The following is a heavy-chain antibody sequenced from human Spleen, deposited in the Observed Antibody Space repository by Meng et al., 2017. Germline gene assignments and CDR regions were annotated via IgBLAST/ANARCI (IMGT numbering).Heavy chain of an antibody. CDR2: INHSGST. V-gene: IGHV4-34*01. CDR1: GGSFSGYY. J-gene: IGHJ5*02. CDR3: ARRGGGYNNWFDP. D-gene: IGHD3-22*01. Sequence: SETLSLTCAVYGGSFSGYYWSWIRQPPGKGLEWIGEINHSGSTNYNPSLKSRVTISVDTSKNQFSLKLSSVTAADTAVYYCARRGGGYNNWFDPWGQGTQVTVSS.